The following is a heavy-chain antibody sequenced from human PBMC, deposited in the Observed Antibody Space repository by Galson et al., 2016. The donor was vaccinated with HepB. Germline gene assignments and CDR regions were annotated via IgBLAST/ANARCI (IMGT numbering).Heavy chain of an antibody. Sequence: SLRLSCAASGFTFSSYAMNWVRQAPGKGLEWVSLISGSGDSTYYADSVKGRFTISRDNSKKTLDLQMNTLRAEDTALYYCAKDARNKYGGLFDYWGQGILVTVSS. V-gene: IGHV3-23*01. D-gene: IGHD4-23*01. CDR2: ISGSGDST. CDR1: GFTFSSYA. J-gene: IGHJ4*02. CDR3: AKDARNKYGGLFDY.